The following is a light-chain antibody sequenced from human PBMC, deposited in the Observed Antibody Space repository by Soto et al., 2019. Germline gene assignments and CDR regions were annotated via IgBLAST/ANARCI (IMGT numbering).Light chain of an antibody. CDR1: SSDVGGYNY. CDR2: EVS. J-gene: IGLJ2*01. Sequence: QSARTQPPSASGSPGQSVTISCTGTSSDVGGYNYVSWYQQHPGKAPKLMIYEVSKRPSGVPDRFSGSKSGNTASLTVSGLQAEDEADYYCSSDAGSNNLVFGGGTKLTVL. CDR3: SSDAGSNNLV. V-gene: IGLV2-8*01.